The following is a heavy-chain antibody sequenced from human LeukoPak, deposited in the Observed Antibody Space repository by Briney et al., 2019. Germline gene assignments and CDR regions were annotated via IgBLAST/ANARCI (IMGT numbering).Heavy chain of an antibody. CDR3: ARWGYTNGWFYFEN. V-gene: IGHV3-74*01. Sequence: GGSLRLSCAASGFTFSSYWMHWVRQAPGKGLVWVSRINSDGSSTSYADSVKGRFTISRDNAKNSLYLQMNSLRAEDTAVYYCARWGYTNGWFYFENWGQGTLVTVSS. J-gene: IGHJ4*02. CDR1: GFTFSSYW. CDR2: INSDGSST. D-gene: IGHD6-19*01.